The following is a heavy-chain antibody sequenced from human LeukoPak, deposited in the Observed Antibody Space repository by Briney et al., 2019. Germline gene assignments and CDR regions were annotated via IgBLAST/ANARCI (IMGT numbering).Heavy chain of an antibody. J-gene: IGHJ3*02. CDR2: IYSGSST. CDR3: ARTEGDAFDI. CDR1: GFPFSSYA. Sequence: PGGPLRLPCAASGFPFSSYAVIGVRQAPGRGLEWFSVIYSGSSTCYADSVKGRFTISRHNSKNTLYLQMNSLRAEDTAVYYCARTEGDAFDIWGQGTMVTVSS. V-gene: IGHV3-53*04.